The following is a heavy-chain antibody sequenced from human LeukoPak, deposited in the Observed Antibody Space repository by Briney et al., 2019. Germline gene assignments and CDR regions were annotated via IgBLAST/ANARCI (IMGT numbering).Heavy chain of an antibody. CDR3: ARSEDSSVHLYFDY. V-gene: IGHV1-46*01. Sequence: ASVKVSCKASGYTFTSYYLHWVRQAPGQGLEWMGLINPGGGFTTYAQKFQGRVTMTRDMSTSTVHMEVSSLRSDDTAVYYCARSEDSSVHLYFDYWGQGALVTVSS. D-gene: IGHD3-22*01. CDR2: INPGGGFT. CDR1: GYTFTSYY. J-gene: IGHJ4*02.